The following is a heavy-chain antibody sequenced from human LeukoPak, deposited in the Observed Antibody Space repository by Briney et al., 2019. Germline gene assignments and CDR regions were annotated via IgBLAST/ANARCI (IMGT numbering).Heavy chain of an antibody. J-gene: IGHJ5*02. CDR3: ARVGDPSYGPSGWFDP. D-gene: IGHD5-18*01. CDR1: GGTFSSYA. CDR2: IIPFFGTA. V-gene: IGHV1-69*13. Sequence: SVKVSCKASGGTFSSYAISWVRQAPGQGLEWMGGIIPFFGTANYAQKFQGRVTITADESTSTAYMELSSLRSEDTAVYYCARVGDPSYGPSGWFDPWGQGTLVTVSS.